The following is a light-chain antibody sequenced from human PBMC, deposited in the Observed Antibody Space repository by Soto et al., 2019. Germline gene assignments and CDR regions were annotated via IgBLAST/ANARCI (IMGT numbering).Light chain of an antibody. V-gene: IGKV3-20*01. J-gene: IGKJ4*01. Sequence: DIVLTQSPGTLSLSPGDRAALSCGASQSLSNNFLAWYQQKPGQAPRILISGASSRATGIPDRFSGSGSGTDFTLTITRVEPEDFAVYYCQQYATSPLTFGGGTKVEIK. CDR2: GAS. CDR3: QQYATSPLT. CDR1: QSLSNNF.